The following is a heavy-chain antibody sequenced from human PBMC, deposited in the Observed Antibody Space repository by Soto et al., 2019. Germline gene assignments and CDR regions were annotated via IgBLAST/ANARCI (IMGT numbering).Heavy chain of an antibody. Sequence: ASVKVSCKASGYTFTSYYMHWVRQAPGQGLEWMGIINPSGGSTSYAQKFQGRVTMTRDTSTSTVYMELSSLRSDDTAVYYCARVVYYYDSSGYLEFVWFDPWGQGTLVTVSS. CDR1: GYTFTSYY. D-gene: IGHD3-22*01. V-gene: IGHV1-46*01. CDR2: INPSGGST. CDR3: ARVVYYYDSSGYLEFVWFDP. J-gene: IGHJ5*02.